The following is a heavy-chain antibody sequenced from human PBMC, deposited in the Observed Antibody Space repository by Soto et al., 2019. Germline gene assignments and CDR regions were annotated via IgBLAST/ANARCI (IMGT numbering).Heavy chain of an antibody. CDR2: IYYSGST. CDR3: ARSFGVAEADPFDY. D-gene: IGHD6-13*01. V-gene: IGHV4-31*03. J-gene: IGHJ4*02. Sequence: QVQLQEAGPGLVKPSQTMSLTCTVSGGSIRSGGYYWSGSRQHPGKGLEWIGYIYYSGSTYYNPSLKSRVPISVETSKNRFSLKLSSVNDADTDVYYCARSFGVAEADPFDYWGQGTLATVSS. CDR1: GGSIRSGGYY.